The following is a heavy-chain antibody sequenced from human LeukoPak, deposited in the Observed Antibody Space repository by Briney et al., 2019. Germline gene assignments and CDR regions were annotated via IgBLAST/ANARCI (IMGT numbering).Heavy chain of an antibody. D-gene: IGHD3-3*01. Sequence: PSETLSLTCAVYGGSFSGYYWSWIRQPPGKGLEWIGEINHSGSTNYNPSLKSRVTISVDTSKNQFSLKLSSVTAADTAVYYCARGRPTDFWSGYFRYNWFDPWGQGTLVTVSS. CDR3: ARGRPTDFWSGYFRYNWFDP. CDR2: INHSGST. CDR1: GGSFSGYY. V-gene: IGHV4-34*01. J-gene: IGHJ5*02.